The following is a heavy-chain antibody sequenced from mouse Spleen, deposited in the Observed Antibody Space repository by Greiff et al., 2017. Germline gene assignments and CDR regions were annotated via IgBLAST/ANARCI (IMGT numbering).Heavy chain of an antibody. CDR1: GFTFSDYY. Sequence: EVKLVESEGGLVQPGSSMKLSCTASGFTFSDYYMAWVRQVPEKGLEWVANINYDGSSTYYLDSLKSRFIISRDNAKNILYLQMSSLKSEDTATYYCARAYYYGYFDYWGQGTTLTVSS. CDR2: INYDGSST. D-gene: IGHD1-1*01. CDR3: ARAYYYGYFDY. V-gene: IGHV5-16*01. J-gene: IGHJ2*01.